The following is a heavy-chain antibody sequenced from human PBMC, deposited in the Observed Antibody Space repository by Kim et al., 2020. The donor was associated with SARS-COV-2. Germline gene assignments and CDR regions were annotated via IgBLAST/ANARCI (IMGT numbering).Heavy chain of an antibody. V-gene: IGHV4-34*01. CDR3: ARRGIVDYYYYYMDV. CDR2: INHSGST. D-gene: IGHD1-26*01. CDR1: GGSFSGYY. J-gene: IGHJ6*03. Sequence: SETLSLTCAVYGGSFSGYYWSWIRQPPGKGLEWIGEINHSGSTNYNPSLKSRVTISVDTSKNQFSLKLSSVTAADTAVYYCARRGIVDYYYYYMDVWGKGTTVTVSS.